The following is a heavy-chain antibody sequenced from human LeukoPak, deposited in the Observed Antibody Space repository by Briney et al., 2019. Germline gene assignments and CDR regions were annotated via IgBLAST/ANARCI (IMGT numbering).Heavy chain of an antibody. CDR1: GGSISSGSYY. V-gene: IGHV4-61*02. D-gene: IGHD3-3*01. J-gene: IGHJ4*02. CDR3: ASSFGVAWYYFDY. CDR2: IYTSGST. Sequence: SETLSLTCTVSGGSISSGSYYWSWIRQPAGTGLEWIGRIYTSGSTNYNPSLESRVTISVDTSKNQFSLKLSSVTAADTAVYYCASSFGVAWYYFDYWGQGTLVTVSS.